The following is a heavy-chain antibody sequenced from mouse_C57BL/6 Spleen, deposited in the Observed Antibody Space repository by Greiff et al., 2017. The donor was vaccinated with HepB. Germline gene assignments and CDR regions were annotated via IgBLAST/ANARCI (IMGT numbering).Heavy chain of an antibody. J-gene: IGHJ1*03. Sequence: QVQLKQSGAELVKPGASVKISCKASGYAFSSYWMNWVKQRPGKGLEWIGQIYPGDGDTNYNGKFKGKATLTADKSSSTAYMQLSSLTSEDSAVYFCARKIGSSYGWYFDVWGTGTTVTVSS. CDR3: ARKIGSSYGWYFDV. V-gene: IGHV1-80*01. D-gene: IGHD1-1*01. CDR1: GYAFSSYW. CDR2: IYPGDGDT.